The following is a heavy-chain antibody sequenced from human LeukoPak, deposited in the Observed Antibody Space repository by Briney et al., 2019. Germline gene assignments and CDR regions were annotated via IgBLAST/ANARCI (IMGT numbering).Heavy chain of an antibody. CDR1: GFTFSRYG. CDR3: ARRGGTSNPNYYYYYMDV. J-gene: IGHJ6*03. D-gene: IGHD1-7*01. Sequence: GGSLRLSCAASGFTFSRYGMHWVRQAPGKGLEWVSVIWYDGSNKYYADSVKGRFTISRDNSKNTLYLQMNSLRAEDTAVYYCARRGGTSNPNYYYYYMDVWGKGTTVTVSS. V-gene: IGHV3-33*01. CDR2: IWYDGSNK.